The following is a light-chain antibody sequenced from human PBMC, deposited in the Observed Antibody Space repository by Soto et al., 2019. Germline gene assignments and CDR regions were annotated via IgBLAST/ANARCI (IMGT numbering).Light chain of an antibody. Sequence: EIVMTQSPATLSVSPGESATLSCRATESVVSNYLAWYQLKPGQAPRLLIYDASSRATGIPDRFSGSGSGTDFTLTISRLEPEDFAVYYCQQYGSIPWTFGQGTKVDI. CDR1: ESVVSNY. V-gene: IGKV3-20*01. J-gene: IGKJ1*01. CDR2: DAS. CDR3: QQYGSIPWT.